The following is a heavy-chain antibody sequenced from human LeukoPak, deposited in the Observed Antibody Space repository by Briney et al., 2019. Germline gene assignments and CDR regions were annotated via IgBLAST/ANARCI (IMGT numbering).Heavy chain of an antibody. V-gene: IGHV4-4*07. J-gene: IGHJ4*02. Sequence: PSETLSLTCTVSGGSISSYYWSWIRQPAGKGLEWIGRIYSTGSTNYNPSLKSRVTMSVDTSKNQFSLRLRSVTAADTAVYYCARQIASAGTAGFDFWGQGALGTVSS. CDR1: GGSISSYY. CDR2: IYSTGST. D-gene: IGHD6-13*01. CDR3: ARQIASAGTAGFDF.